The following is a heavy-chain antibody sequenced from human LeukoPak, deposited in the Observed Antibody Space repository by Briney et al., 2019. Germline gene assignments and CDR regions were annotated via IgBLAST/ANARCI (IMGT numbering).Heavy chain of an antibody. CDR2: ISYDGSNK. Sequence: GGSLRLSCAASGFTFSSYAMHWVRQAPGKGLEWVAVISYDGSNKYYADSVKGRFTISRDNSKNTLYLQMNSLRAEDTAVYYCARLMATVTADWFDPWGQGTLVSVSS. D-gene: IGHD4-17*01. CDR1: GFTFSSYA. CDR3: ARLMATVTADWFDP. V-gene: IGHV3-30*04. J-gene: IGHJ5*02.